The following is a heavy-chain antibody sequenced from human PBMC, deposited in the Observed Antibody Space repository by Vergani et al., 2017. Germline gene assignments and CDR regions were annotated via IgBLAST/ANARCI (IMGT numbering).Heavy chain of an antibody. D-gene: IGHD6-13*01. Sequence: EVQLVESGGGLVQPGGSLRLSCAASGFTFSSYSMNWVRQAPGKGLEWVSYISSSSSTIYYADSVKGRFTISRDNAKNSLYLQMNSLRAEDTAVYYCARDQFGAGSFSWGQGTLVTVSS. CDR1: GFTFSSYS. V-gene: IGHV3-48*04. J-gene: IGHJ5*02. CDR3: ARDQFGAGSFS. CDR2: ISSSSSTI.